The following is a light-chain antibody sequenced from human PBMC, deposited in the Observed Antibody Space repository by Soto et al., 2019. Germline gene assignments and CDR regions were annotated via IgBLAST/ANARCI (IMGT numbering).Light chain of an antibody. J-gene: IGLJ2*01. CDR3: SSYTSSNEV. CDR2: DVS. Sequence: QSALTQPASVSGSPGQSITISCTGTSSDVGGYNYVSWYQQHPGKAPKLMIYDVSNRPSGVSNRFSGSKSGNTASLTISGLQAEDEADYYCSSYTSSNEVFGGGTKLTVL. V-gene: IGLV2-14*01. CDR1: SSDVGGYNY.